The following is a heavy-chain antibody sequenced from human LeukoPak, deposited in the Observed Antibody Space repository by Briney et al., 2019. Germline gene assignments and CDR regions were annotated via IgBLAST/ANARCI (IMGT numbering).Heavy chain of an antibody. V-gene: IGHV4-39*01. D-gene: IGHD3-22*01. Sequence: SETLSLTCTVSGGSISSSSYCWGWIRQPPGKGLEWIGSIYYSGGTYYNPSLKSRVTISVDTSKNQFSLKLSSVTAADTAVYYCARVRYYYDSSGVRDAFDIWGQGTMVTVSS. J-gene: IGHJ3*02. CDR3: ARVRYYYDSSGVRDAFDI. CDR1: GGSISSSSYC. CDR2: IYYSGGT.